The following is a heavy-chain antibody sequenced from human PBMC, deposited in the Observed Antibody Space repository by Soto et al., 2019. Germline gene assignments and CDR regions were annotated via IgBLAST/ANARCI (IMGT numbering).Heavy chain of an antibody. V-gene: IGHV1-18*01. CDR3: ARQNYYSGMDV. CDR2: ISAYNGNT. J-gene: IGHJ6*02. CDR1: GYTFTSYF. Sequence: ASVKVSCKASGYTFTSYFITWVRQAPGQGLEWMGWISAYNGNTNYAQMLQGRVTMTTDTSTATAYMEMTSLRSDDTAVYYCARQNYYSGMDVWGQGTTVTV.